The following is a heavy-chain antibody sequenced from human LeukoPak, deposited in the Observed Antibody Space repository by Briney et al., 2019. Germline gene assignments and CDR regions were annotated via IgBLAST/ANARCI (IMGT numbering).Heavy chain of an antibody. CDR3: ARGRGMIGV. Sequence: GALRLSCAASGFSFSGYAMSWVRQAPGKGLEWVSGISGSGGSTYYADSVKGRFTISRDNAKNSLYLQMNSLRAEDTAVYYCARGRGMIGVWGKGTTVTVSS. J-gene: IGHJ6*04. D-gene: IGHD3-22*01. CDR2: ISGSGGST. CDR1: GFSFSGYA. V-gene: IGHV3-23*01.